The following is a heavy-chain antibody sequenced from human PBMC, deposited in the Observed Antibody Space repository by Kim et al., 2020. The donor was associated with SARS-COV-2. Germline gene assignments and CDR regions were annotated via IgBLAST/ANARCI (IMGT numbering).Heavy chain of an antibody. CDR3: ARLYSSGWYPYYYYYGMDV. J-gene: IGHJ6*02. CDR2: MNPNSGNT. V-gene: IGHV1-8*01. D-gene: IGHD6-19*01. Sequence: ASVKVSCKASGYTFTSYDINWVRQATGQGLEWMGWMNPNSGNTGYAQKFQGRVTMTRNTSISTAYMELSSLRSEDTAVYYCARLYSSGWYPYYYYYGMDVWGQGTTVTVSS. CDR1: GYTFTSYD.